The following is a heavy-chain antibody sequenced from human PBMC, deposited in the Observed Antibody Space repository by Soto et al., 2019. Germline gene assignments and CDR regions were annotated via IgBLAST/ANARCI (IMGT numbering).Heavy chain of an antibody. CDR1: GFTFSSYA. D-gene: IGHD3-3*01. J-gene: IGHJ4*02. V-gene: IGHV3-23*01. CDR3: AKDKVLRFLEWWYFFDS. CDR2: ISGGGGTT. Sequence: EVQLLQSGGGLVQPGGSLRLSCAASGFTFSSYAMNWVLQAPGKGLEWVSAISGGGGTTYYADSVKGRFTISRDNSKSTLYLQLNSLRAEDTAVYYCAKDKVLRFLEWWYFFDSWGQGTLVTVSS.